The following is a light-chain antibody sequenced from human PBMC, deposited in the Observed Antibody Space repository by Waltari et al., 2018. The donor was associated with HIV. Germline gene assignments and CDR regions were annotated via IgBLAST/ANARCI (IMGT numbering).Light chain of an antibody. J-gene: IGLJ3*02. CDR3: QAYDSSLSAVM. V-gene: IGLV1-40*01. Sequence: QSLLTPPPSVSGAPGQRVTMSCTGSSSNIGAGYDVHWYQQLPGTAPRLLIFGNRNRPSGVPDRFSGSKSGTSASLAITGLQAEDEADYYCQAYDSSLSAVMFGGGTKLTVL. CDR2: GNR. CDR1: SSNIGAGYD.